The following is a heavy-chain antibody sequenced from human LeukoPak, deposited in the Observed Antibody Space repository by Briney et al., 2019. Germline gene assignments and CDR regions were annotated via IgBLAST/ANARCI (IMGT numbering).Heavy chain of an antibody. CDR3: ATTPYGSGSYRVY. CDR1: GYTFTGYY. J-gene: IGHJ4*02. CDR2: INPNSGGT. Sequence: ASVKVSCKASGYTFTGYYMHWVRQAPGQGLEWMGWINPNSGGTNYAQKFQGRVTMTRDTPISTAYMELSRLRSDDTAVYYCATTPYGSGSYRVYWGQGTLVTVSS. V-gene: IGHV1-2*02. D-gene: IGHD3-10*01.